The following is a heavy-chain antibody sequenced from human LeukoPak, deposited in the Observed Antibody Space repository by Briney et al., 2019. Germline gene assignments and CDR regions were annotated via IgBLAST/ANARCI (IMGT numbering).Heavy chain of an antibody. CDR2: ISGGGGST. CDR1: GFTFSSYA. Sequence: PGGSLRLSCAASGFTFSSYAMSWVRQAPGKGLEWVSAISGGGGSTYYADSVKGRFTISRDNSKNTLYLQMNSLRAEDTAVYYCAKDNPPDSSGYYYGLLDYWGQGTLVTVSS. D-gene: IGHD3-22*01. J-gene: IGHJ4*02. CDR3: AKDNPPDSSGYYYGLLDY. V-gene: IGHV3-23*01.